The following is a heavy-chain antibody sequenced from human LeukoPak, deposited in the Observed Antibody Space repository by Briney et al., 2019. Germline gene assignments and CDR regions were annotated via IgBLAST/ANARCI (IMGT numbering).Heavy chain of an antibody. Sequence: QPGGSLKLSCVASGFRFSTYWMSWVRQAPGKGLEWVANIKEDGSEKYYVDSVKGRFTMSRDNAKNSLYLQMNSLRAEDTAVYYCARSNYYAFDIWGQGTMVTVSS. D-gene: IGHD1-1*01. CDR1: GFRFSTYW. J-gene: IGHJ3*02. CDR2: IKEDGSEK. CDR3: ARSNYYAFDI. V-gene: IGHV3-7*01.